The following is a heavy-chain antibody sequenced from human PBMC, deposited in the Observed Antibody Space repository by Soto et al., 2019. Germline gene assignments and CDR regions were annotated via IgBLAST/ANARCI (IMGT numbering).Heavy chain of an antibody. CDR3: AKDPNGDYIGAFDF. V-gene: IGHV3-23*01. J-gene: IGHJ3*01. CDR2: ITASGDYA. CDR1: GFTFSSYA. Sequence: EVQLLESGGGLVQPGGSLRLSCVASGFTFSSYAMTWVRQAPGKGPEWVSGITASGDYAKYADSVKGRFTTSRDNVKNTLYLQMSNLRAVDTAVYYCAKDPNGDYIGAFDFWGQGTVVTVSS. D-gene: IGHD4-17*01.